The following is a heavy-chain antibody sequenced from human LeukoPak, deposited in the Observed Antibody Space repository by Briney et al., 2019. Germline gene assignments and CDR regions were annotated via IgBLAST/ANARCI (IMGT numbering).Heavy chain of an antibody. Sequence: SGPTLVKPTQTLTLTCTFSGFSLSTSGVGVGWIRQPPGKALEWLALIYWDDDKRYSPSLKSRLTITKDTSKSQVVLTMTNMDPVDTATYYCAHSPTYRYDFWSGYPLLNWFDPWGQGTLVTVSS. CDR3: AHSPTYRYDFWSGYPLLNWFDP. CDR1: GFSLSTSGVG. J-gene: IGHJ5*02. V-gene: IGHV2-5*02. CDR2: IYWDDDK. D-gene: IGHD3-3*01.